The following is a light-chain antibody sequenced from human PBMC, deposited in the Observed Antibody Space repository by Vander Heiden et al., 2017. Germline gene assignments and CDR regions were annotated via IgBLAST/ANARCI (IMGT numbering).Light chain of an antibody. J-gene: IGLJ1*01. Sequence: SYVLTQPPSVSVAPGQTASITCGGYNTGSKSVPWYQQKPGQAPVLVVYDDIARPSGIPERFSGSNSGNTATLTVSRVEAGDEADYYCQVWDNGSDHYVFGTGTKVTVL. V-gene: IGLV3-21*02. CDR1: NTGSKS. CDR3: QVWDNGSDHYV. CDR2: DDI.